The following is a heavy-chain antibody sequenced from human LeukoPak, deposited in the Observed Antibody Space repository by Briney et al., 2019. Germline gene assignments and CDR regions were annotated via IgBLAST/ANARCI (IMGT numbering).Heavy chain of an antibody. J-gene: IGHJ3*02. D-gene: IGHD1-26*01. Sequence: GGTLRLSCAASGFTFSSYGMSWIRQAPGKGLEWVSYISSSGSTIYYADSVKGRFTISRDNAKNSLYLQMNSLRAEDTAVYYCARVNRWELLLLFAFDIWGQGTMVTVSS. CDR1: GFTFSSYG. CDR2: ISSSGSTI. CDR3: ARVNRWELLLLFAFDI. V-gene: IGHV3-48*04.